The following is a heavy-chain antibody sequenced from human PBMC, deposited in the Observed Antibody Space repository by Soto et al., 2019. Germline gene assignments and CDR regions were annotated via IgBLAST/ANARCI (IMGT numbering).Heavy chain of an antibody. Sequence: EVQLLESGGGLVQPGGSLRLACAASRFTFSSYGMNWVRQAPGKGLEWVSSISDTGGNTYYAGSVKGRFTISRDNSKNTLYLQMNSLRAEDTAVYYCAKRVEYSRSTHYFDYWGQGTLVTVSS. J-gene: IGHJ4*02. V-gene: IGHV3-23*01. CDR3: AKRVEYSRSTHYFDY. D-gene: IGHD6-6*01. CDR2: ISDTGGNT. CDR1: RFTFSSYG.